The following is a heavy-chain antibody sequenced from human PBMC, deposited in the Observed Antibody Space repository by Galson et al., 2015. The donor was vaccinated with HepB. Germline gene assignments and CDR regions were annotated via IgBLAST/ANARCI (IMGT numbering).Heavy chain of an antibody. CDR3: AKNSHGYSYGPYYFDY. J-gene: IGHJ4*02. D-gene: IGHD5-18*01. V-gene: IGHV1-46*01. CDR2: INPSGGST. CDR1: GYTFTSYY. Sequence: SVKVSCKASGYTFTSYYMHWVRQAPGQGLEWMGIINPSGGSTSYAQKFQGRVTMTRDTSTSTVYMELSSLRSEDTAVYYCAKNSHGYSYGPYYFDYWGQGTLVTVSS.